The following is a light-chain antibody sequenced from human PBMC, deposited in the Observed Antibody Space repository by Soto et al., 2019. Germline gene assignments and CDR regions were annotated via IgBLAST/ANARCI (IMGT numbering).Light chain of an antibody. V-gene: IGLV3-1*01. CDR3: QAWDTSTGV. CDR1: KLGDKY. Sequence: SYELTQPPSVSVSPGQTASVTCSGDKLGDKYASWYQQKPGQSPVLVIYQDNKRPSGIPERFSGSNSGNTATLTISGTQAMDEADYYCQAWDTSTGVFGGGTKLTVL. J-gene: IGLJ3*02. CDR2: QDN.